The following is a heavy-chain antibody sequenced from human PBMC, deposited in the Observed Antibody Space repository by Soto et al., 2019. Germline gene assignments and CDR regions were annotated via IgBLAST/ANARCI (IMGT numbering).Heavy chain of an antibody. V-gene: IGHV3-30-3*01. CDR3: ARSTAVAGLDY. D-gene: IGHD6-19*01. Sequence: QVQLVESGGGVVQHGTSLRLSCAASGFTLSSYSMHWVRQAPGKGLEWVGVISYDGNKKYYGDSVKGRFSISRDTSKNTVNLQMNSLRPEDTAVYYCARSTAVAGLDYWGQGTLVTVSS. CDR1: GFTLSSYS. J-gene: IGHJ4*02. CDR2: ISYDGNKK.